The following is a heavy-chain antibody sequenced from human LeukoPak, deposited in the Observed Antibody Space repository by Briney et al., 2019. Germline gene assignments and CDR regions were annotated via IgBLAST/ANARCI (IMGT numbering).Heavy chain of an antibody. CDR2: ISGSGGST. V-gene: IGHV3-23*01. J-gene: IGHJ4*02. CDR3: AKVPAAFSSSWYYFDY. Sequence: GGSLRLSCGASGFTFSSYAMSWVRQAPGKGLEWVSAISGSGGSTYYADSVKGRFTISRDNSKNTLYLQMNSLRAEDTAVYYCAKVPAAFSSSWYYFDYWGQGTLVTVSS. D-gene: IGHD6-13*01. CDR1: GFTFSSYA.